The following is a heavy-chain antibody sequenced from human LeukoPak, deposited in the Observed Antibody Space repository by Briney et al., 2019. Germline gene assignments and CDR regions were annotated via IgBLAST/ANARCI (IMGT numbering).Heavy chain of an antibody. Sequence: ASVKVSCKASGGTFSSYAISWVRQAPGQGLEWMGGIIPIFGTANYAQKFQGRVTITADESTSTAYMELSSLKSEDTAVYYCAKGGVGAIPFDYWGQGTLVTVSS. CDR1: GGTFSSYA. CDR3: AKGGVGAIPFDY. CDR2: IIPIFGTA. J-gene: IGHJ4*02. V-gene: IGHV1-69*01. D-gene: IGHD1-26*01.